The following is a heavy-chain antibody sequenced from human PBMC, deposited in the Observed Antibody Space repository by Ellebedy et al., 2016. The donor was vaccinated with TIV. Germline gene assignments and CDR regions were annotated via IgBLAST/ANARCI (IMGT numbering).Heavy chain of an antibody. CDR2: IYPGDSDT. CDR3: AIAYYDILTGLDY. Sequence: GGSLRLSXKGSGYSFTSYWTGWVRQMPGKGLEWMGIIYPGDSDTRYSPSFQGQVTISADKSISTAYLQWSSLKASDTAMYYCAIAYYDILTGLDYWGQGTLVTVSS. J-gene: IGHJ4*02. CDR1: GYSFTSYW. V-gene: IGHV5-51*01. D-gene: IGHD3-9*01.